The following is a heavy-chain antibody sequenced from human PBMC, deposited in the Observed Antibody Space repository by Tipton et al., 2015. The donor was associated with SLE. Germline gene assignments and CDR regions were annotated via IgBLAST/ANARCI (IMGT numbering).Heavy chain of an antibody. CDR3: ARVRARWLDAFDI. V-gene: IGHV4-61*09. CDR1: GYSISSGYY. D-gene: IGHD4-23*01. J-gene: IGHJ3*02. CDR2: IYSSGST. Sequence: TLSLTCAVSGYSISSGYYWTWIRQPAGKGLEWIGYIYSSGSTDYNPSLKSRVTVSLDTSKNQFSLTLSSVTAADTAVYYCARVRARWLDAFDIWGQGTMVTVSS.